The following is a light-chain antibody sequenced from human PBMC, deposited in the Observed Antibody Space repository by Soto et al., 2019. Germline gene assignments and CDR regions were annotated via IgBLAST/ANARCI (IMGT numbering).Light chain of an antibody. CDR1: QSINSY. CDR3: QQSYSAPWT. Sequence: DIPMTQSPSSLSASVGDRVTITCRTSQSINSYLNWYQQKPGKAPTLLIYAALNLQSGVPSRFSGSGSGTDFTLTISSLQPEDFATYYCQQSYSAPWTFGQGTKVEIK. J-gene: IGKJ1*01. CDR2: AAL. V-gene: IGKV1-39*01.